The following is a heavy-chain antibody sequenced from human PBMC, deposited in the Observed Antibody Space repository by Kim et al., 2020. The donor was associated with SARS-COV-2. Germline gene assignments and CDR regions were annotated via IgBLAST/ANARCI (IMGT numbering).Heavy chain of an antibody. V-gene: IGHV3-30*04. J-gene: IGHJ1*01. D-gene: IGHD3-10*01. Sequence: GGSLRLSCRAAQFTFSSYTMHWVRQAPGKGLEWVALISYDGSDKYYAESVKGRFSVSRDNSNNTVFLQMNSLRVDDTALYYCARGPLYYYQSRESLSSEYLQHWGQRTLVTLSS. CDR1: QFTFSSYT. CDR3: ARGPLYYYQSRESLSSEYLQH. CDR2: ISYDGSDK.